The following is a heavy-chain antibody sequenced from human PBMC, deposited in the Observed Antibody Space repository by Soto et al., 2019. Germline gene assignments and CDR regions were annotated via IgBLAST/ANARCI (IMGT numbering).Heavy chain of an antibody. CDR2: ISYDGSNK. CDR3: ARDHQSGSYYFDY. Sequence: GGSLRLSCAASGFTFSSYAMHWVRQAPGKGLEWVAVISYDGSNKYYADSVKGRFTISRDNSKNTLYLQMNSLRAEGTAVYYCARDHQSGSYYFDYWGQGTLVTVSS. D-gene: IGHD1-26*01. J-gene: IGHJ4*02. CDR1: GFTFSSYA. V-gene: IGHV3-30*04.